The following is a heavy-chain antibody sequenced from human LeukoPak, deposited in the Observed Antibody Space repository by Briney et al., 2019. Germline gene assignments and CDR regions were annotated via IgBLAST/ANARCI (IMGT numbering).Heavy chain of an antibody. CDR3: ARGEEWLGGLDY. CDR1: GGSISSYY. V-gene: IGHV4-59*01. Sequence: PSETLSLTCTVSGGSISSYYWSWIRQPPGKGLEWIGYIYYSGSTNYNPSLKSRVTISVDTSKNQFSLKLSSVTAADTAVYYCARGEEWLGGLDYWGQGTLVTVSS. D-gene: IGHD6-19*01. J-gene: IGHJ4*02. CDR2: IYYSGST.